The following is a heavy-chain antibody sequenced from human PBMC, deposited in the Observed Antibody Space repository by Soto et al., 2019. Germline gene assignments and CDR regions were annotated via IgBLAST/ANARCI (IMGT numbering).Heavy chain of an antibody. CDR3: ARHSLALRKNNWFDP. D-gene: IGHD3-3*02. Sequence: AETLSLTCTVSGDAIIRSDFYWGWVRQPPVKGMEWIGSIFYLGSSYYNPSLKSRVTMSVDTSKNQFSLRLRSVTAADTALYFCARHSLALRKNNWFDPWGQGIMVTVSS. CDR2: IFYLGSS. CDR1: GDAIIRSDFY. V-gene: IGHV4-39*01. J-gene: IGHJ5*02.